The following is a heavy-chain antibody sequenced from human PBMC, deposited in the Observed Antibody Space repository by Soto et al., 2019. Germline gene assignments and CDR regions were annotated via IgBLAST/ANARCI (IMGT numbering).Heavy chain of an antibody. CDR2: IIPILGIA. J-gene: IGHJ4*02. V-gene: IGHV1-69*04. CDR1: GGTFSSYT. Sequence: SVKVSCKASGGTFSSYTISWVRQAPGQGLEWMGRIIPILGIANYAQKFQGRVTITADKSTSTAYMELSSLRSEDTAVYYCARDAYSSGWYGSFDDWGQGTLVTVSS. D-gene: IGHD6-19*01. CDR3: ARDAYSSGWYGSFDD.